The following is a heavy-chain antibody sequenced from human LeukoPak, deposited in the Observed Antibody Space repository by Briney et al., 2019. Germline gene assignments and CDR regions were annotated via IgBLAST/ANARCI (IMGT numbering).Heavy chain of an antibody. D-gene: IGHD2-15*01. CDR3: AIFAGVAPVDY. CDR1: VYTFTNYY. CDR2: INPGGGST. Sequence: GASVKVSCKASVYTFTNYYMHWVRQAPGQALEWMGIINPGGGSTTYAQNFQGRVTMTRDTPTNTVQMELSSLRSEDTAVYYCAIFAGVAPVDYGGQGTLVTVSS. V-gene: IGHV1-46*01. J-gene: IGHJ4*02.